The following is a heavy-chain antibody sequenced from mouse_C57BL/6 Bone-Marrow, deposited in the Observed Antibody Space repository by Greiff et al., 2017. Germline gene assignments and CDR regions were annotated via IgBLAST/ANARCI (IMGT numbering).Heavy chain of an antibody. D-gene: IGHD2-4*01. Sequence: VKLKQPGAELVKPGASVKLSCKASGYTFTSYWMHWVKQRPGQGLEWIGMIHPNSGSTNYNEKFKSKATLTVDKSSSTAYMQLSSLTSEDSAVYYCAREGLRPYYFDYWGQGTTLTVSS. J-gene: IGHJ2*01. CDR2: IHPNSGST. V-gene: IGHV1-64*01. CDR1: GYTFTSYW. CDR3: AREGLRPYYFDY.